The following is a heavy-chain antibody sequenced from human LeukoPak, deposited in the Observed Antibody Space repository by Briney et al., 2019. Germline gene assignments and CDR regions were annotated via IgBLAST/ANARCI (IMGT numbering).Heavy chain of an antibody. CDR3: AKDTGPSAIALLDV. Sequence: GGSLRLSCAASGFTFDDYAMHWVRQTPGKGLEWVSSISWNSGSIAYADSVKGRFTISRDNTKNSLYLQMFSLRAEDTALYYCAKDTGPSAIALLDVWGQGTTVTVSS. D-gene: IGHD2-2*02. CDR2: ISWNSGSI. V-gene: IGHV3-9*01. CDR1: GFTFDDYA. J-gene: IGHJ6*02.